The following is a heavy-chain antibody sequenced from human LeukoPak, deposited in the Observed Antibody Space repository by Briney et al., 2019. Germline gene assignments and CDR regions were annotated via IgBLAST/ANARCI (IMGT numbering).Heavy chain of an antibody. J-gene: IGHJ6*02. CDR3: AAATGYSYGRYYYYGMDV. CDR1: GFTFTSSA. CDR2: IVVGSGNT. D-gene: IGHD5-18*01. Sequence: GASVKVSCKASGFTFTSSAVQWVRQARGQRLEWIGWIVVGSGNTNYAQKFQERVTITRDMSTSTAYMELSSLRSEDTAVYYCAAATGYSYGRYYYYGMDVWGQGTTVTVSS. V-gene: IGHV1-58*01.